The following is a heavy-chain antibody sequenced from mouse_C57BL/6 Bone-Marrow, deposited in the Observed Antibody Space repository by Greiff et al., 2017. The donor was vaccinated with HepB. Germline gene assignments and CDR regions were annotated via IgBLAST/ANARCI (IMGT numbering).Heavy chain of an antibody. CDR3: TTYSNPYYYAMDY. J-gene: IGHJ4*01. CDR1: GFNIKDDY. Sequence: EVQLQQSGAELVRPGASVKLSCTASGFNIKDDYMHWVKQRPEQGLEWIGWIDPENGDTEYASKFQGKATITADTSSNTAYLQLSSLTSEDTAVYYCTTYSNPYYYAMDYWGQGTSVTVSS. V-gene: IGHV14-4*01. D-gene: IGHD2-5*01. CDR2: IDPENGDT.